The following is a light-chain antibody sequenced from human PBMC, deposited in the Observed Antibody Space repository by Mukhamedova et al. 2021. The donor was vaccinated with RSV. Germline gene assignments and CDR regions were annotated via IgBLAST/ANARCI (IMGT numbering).Light chain of an antibody. V-gene: IGKV1-12*01. J-gene: IGKJ3*01. CDR2: AVS. Sequence: WYQRRVHGKAPKLLIYAVSTLQRGVPSRFSGSGSGTDFSLTISSLQPEDFATYYCQQGNTLPFTFGPGTKVDLK. CDR3: QQGNTLPFT.